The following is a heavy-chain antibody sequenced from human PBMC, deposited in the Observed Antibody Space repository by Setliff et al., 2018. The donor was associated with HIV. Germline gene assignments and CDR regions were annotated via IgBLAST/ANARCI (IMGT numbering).Heavy chain of an antibody. CDR2: TGNKANGHTT. CDR1: GFTLSDHD. Sequence: GGSLRLSCAASGFTLSDHDMDWVRQAPGKGLEWVGRTGNKANGHTTQYAASVEGRFTISRDDSKNSLYLQMNGLKTEDTAIYYCTTDHVADYVWGTTYFDYWGQGTLVTVSS. D-gene: IGHD3-16*01. CDR3: TTDHVADYVWGTTYFDY. J-gene: IGHJ4*02. V-gene: IGHV3-72*01.